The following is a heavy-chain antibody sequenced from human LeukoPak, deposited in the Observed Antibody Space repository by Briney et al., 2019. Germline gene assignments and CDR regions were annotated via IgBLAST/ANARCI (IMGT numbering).Heavy chain of an antibody. Sequence: GASVKVSCKASGYTFIDYFIHWMRQTPGQGLEWLGWINPNSGVTRYAQKFQDRVTMTRDTAAYMELSSLKSDDTAVHYCVRAVSGTLGGAFDIWGQGTAVTVSS. D-gene: IGHD1-7*01. J-gene: IGHJ3*02. V-gene: IGHV1-2*02. CDR3: VRAVSGTLGGAFDI. CDR2: INPNSGVT. CDR1: GYTFIDYF.